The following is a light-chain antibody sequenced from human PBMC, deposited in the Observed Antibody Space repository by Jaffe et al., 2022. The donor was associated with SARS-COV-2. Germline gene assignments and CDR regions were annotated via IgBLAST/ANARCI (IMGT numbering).Light chain of an antibody. V-gene: IGKV1-5*03. CDR1: QSISTW. CDR2: KAS. J-gene: IGKJ1*01. CDR3: QQYDRYVT. Sequence: DIQMTQSPSTLSASVGDRVTITCRASQSISTWLAWYQQKPGKAPKLLIYKASSLESGVPSRFSGSGSGTEFTLTISSLQPDDFAAYYCQQYDRYVTFGQGTKVEIK.